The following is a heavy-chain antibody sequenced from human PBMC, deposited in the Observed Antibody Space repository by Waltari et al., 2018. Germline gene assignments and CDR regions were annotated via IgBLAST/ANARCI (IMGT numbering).Heavy chain of an antibody. V-gene: IGHV1-46*01. CDR1: GYTFTSYY. CDR3: ARLGITMTPDY. J-gene: IGHJ4*02. Sequence: QVQLVQSGAELKKPGASVKLSCKASGYTFTSYYIQWVRQVPGQGLEWMGVMNSSWDTTSYAQKFQGRVTRTRDTSTSTVYMELSSLRSEDTAVYYCARLGITMTPDYWGQGTLVTVSS. CDR2: MNSSWDTT.